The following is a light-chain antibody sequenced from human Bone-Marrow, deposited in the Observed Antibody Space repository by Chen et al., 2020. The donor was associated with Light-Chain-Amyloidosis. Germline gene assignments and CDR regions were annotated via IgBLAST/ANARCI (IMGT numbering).Light chain of an antibody. CDR2: DAS. V-gene: IGKV3-11*01. Sequence: ETVLTQSPATLSLSPGERATLSCRASQSVSSYLAWYQQKPGQAPSLLIYDASNRATGIPARFSGSGSGTDFTLAISSLEPEDFAVYYCQQRSDWPPKFGQGTKLEIK. CDR3: QQRSDWPPK. J-gene: IGKJ1*01. CDR1: QSVSSY.